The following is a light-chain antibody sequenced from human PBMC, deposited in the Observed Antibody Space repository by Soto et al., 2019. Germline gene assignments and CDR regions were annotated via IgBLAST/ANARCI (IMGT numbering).Light chain of an antibody. V-gene: IGLV2-14*01. Sequence: QSALTQPASVSGSPGQSITISCTGTSRDVGGYNYVSWYHQHPGKAPKLMIYEVRNRPSEVSNRFSGSESGKTASLTISGLQAEDEGDYYCISYTYSSTQVFGGGTKLTVL. CDR2: EVR. J-gene: IGLJ2*01. CDR1: SRDVGGYNY. CDR3: ISYTYSSTQV.